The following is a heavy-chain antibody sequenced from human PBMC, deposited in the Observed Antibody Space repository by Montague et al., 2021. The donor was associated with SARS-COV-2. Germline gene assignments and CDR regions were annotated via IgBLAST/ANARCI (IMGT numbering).Heavy chain of an antibody. Sequence: SETLSLTCAAYDGSFSDYSWTWIRQPPGKGLEWIGEINHRGSTNYNPSLKSRVTISADTSKNQFSLKMTSVTAADTAVYYCARGRQHINMVVVVVTGGEYYFDFWGQGTLVAVSS. CDR3: ARGRQHINMVVVVVTGGEYYFDF. CDR1: DGSFSDYS. D-gene: IGHD3-22*01. CDR2: INHRGST. V-gene: IGHV4-34*01. J-gene: IGHJ4*02.